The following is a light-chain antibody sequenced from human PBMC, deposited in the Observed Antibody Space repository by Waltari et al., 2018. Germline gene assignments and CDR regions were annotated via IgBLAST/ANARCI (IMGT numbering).Light chain of an antibody. CDR1: QGINKE. Sequence: GDRVTVTCRASQGINKELNWYQQKPGKAPTLLIYAASTLQTGVSSRFSGSGSGTDFSLTISSLQPEDVATFYCQQDYSTPFTFGPGTKLDIK. CDR3: QQDYSTPFT. J-gene: IGKJ3*01. CDR2: AAS. V-gene: IGKV1-27*01.